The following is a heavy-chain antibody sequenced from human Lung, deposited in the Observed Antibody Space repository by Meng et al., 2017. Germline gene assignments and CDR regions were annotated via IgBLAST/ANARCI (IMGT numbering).Heavy chain of an antibody. J-gene: IGHJ4*02. CDR1: GGSFSGYY. CDR3: VRRTYSSGWYFDY. CDR2: IIDSGST. D-gene: IGHD6-19*01. Sequence: VQLQQWGAGLLKASETLTLTCAVYGGSFSGYYWSWIRPPPGKGLEWIGEIIDSGSTNYNPSLKSRVTISVDTSKNQFSLRVTSVTAADRAVYYCVRRTYSSGWYFDYWGQGTLVTVSS. V-gene: IGHV4-34*02.